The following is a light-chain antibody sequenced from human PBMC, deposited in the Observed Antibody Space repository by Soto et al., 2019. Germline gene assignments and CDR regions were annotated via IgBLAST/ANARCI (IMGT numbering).Light chain of an antibody. Sequence: NFMLTQPHSVSESPGKTVTISCTRSSGSIATNYVQWYQQRPGSAPTTVIYEDILRPSGVPDRFSGSIDSSSNSASLTISGLKTEDEADYYCQSYHSGNYAFGTGTKVTVL. J-gene: IGLJ1*01. CDR3: QSYHSGNYA. CDR2: EDI. CDR1: SGSIATNY. V-gene: IGLV6-57*04.